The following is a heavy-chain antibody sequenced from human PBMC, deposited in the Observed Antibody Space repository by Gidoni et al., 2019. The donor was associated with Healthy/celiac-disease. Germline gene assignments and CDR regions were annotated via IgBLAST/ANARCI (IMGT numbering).Heavy chain of an antibody. V-gene: IGHV4-39*01. J-gene: IGHJ5*02. D-gene: IGHD6-19*01. CDR3: ARHRIGRIAVAGNWFDP. Sequence: IGSIYYSGSTYYNPSLKSRVTISVDTSKNQFSLKLSSVTAADTAVYYCARHRIGRIAVAGNWFDPWGQGTLVTVSS. CDR2: IYYSGST.